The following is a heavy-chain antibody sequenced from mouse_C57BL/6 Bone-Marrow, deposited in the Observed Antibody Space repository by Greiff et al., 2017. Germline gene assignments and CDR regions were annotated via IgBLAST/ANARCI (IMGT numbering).Heavy chain of an antibody. D-gene: IGHD1-3*01. CDR1: GYTFTSYG. J-gene: IGHJ4*01. CDR2: IYPRSGNT. Sequence: VKVVESGAELARPGASVKLSCKASGYTFTSYGISWVKQRTGQGLEWIGEIYPRSGNTYYNEKFKGKATLTADKSSSTAYMELRSLTSEDSAVYFCARKEWDYAMDYWGQGTSVTVSS. CDR3: ARKEWDYAMDY. V-gene: IGHV1-81*01.